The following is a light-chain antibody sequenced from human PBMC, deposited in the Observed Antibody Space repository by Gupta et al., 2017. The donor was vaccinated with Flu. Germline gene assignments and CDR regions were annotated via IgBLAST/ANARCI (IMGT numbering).Light chain of an antibody. J-gene: IGKJ1*01. CDR1: QSVSSSY. CDR2: GAS. CDR3: QQYGSSQWT. V-gene: IGKV3-20*01. Sequence: EIVLTQSPGTLSLSPGERATLSCRASQSVSSSYLAWYQQKPGQAPRLLIYGASSRATGIPDRFSGSGSGTDSTLTISRLEPEDFTVYYCQQYGSSQWTFGQGTKVEIK.